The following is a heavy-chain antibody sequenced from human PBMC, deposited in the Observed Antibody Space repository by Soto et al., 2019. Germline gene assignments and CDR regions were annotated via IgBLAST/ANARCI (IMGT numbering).Heavy chain of an antibody. Sequence: QVQLQESGPGLVKPSQTLSLTCTVSGGSISSGGYYWSWIRQHPGKGLEWIGYIYYSGSTYYNPARKSRVTISVDTSKNQFSLKLSSVTAAATAVYYCARARGREPIVVVTAILGYFDYWGQGTLVTVSS. V-gene: IGHV4-31*03. CDR1: GGSISSGGYY. D-gene: IGHD2-21*02. CDR3: ARARGREPIVVVTAILGYFDY. CDR2: IYYSGST. J-gene: IGHJ4*02.